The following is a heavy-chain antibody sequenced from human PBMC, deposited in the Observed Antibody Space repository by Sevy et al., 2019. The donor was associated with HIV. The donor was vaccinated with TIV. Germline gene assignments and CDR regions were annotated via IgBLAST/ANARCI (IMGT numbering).Heavy chain of an antibody. CDR1: GFTFSANW. CDR2: IKADGRDK. CDR3: AHETFGRFES. J-gene: IGHJ4*02. Sequence: GSLRLSCAASGFTFSANWMNWVRQAPGKGLEWVANIKADGRDKHYVDSVEGRFTNSRDNAKNLLFLQMNSLRVEDTAVYYCAHETFGRFESWGQGTLVTVSS. V-gene: IGHV3-7*01. D-gene: IGHD3-16*01.